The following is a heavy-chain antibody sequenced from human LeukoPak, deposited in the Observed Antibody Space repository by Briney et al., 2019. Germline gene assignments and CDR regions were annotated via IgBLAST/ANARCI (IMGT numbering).Heavy chain of an antibody. CDR1: GFTFSSYE. CDR3: AKDPAAAATGYFDY. CDR2: ISSSGSTI. D-gene: IGHD6-13*01. J-gene: IGHJ4*02. V-gene: IGHV3-48*03. Sequence: GGSLRLSCAASGFTFSSYEMNWVRQAPGKGLEWVSYISSSGSTIYYADSVKGRFTISRDNAKNSLYLQMNSLRAEDTAVYYCAKDPAAAATGYFDYWGQGTLVTVSS.